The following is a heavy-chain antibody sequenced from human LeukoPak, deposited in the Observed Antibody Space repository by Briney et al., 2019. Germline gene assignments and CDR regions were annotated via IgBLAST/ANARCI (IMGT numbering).Heavy chain of an antibody. CDR2: IYHSGST. CDR1: GGSVSSYY. V-gene: IGHV4-38-2*02. J-gene: IGHJ5*02. CDR3: ARVSDYVWGSYRYDGWFDP. Sequence: PSETLSLTCNVSGGSVSSYYWSWIRQTPGKGLEWIGSIYHSGSTYYNPSLKSRVTISVDTSKNQFSLKLSSVTAADTAVYYCARVSDYVWGSYRYDGWFDPWGQGTLVTVSS. D-gene: IGHD3-16*02.